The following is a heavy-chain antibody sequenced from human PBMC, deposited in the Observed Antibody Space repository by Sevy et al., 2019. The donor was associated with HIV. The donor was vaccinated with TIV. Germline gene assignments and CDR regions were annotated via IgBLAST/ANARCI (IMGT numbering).Heavy chain of an antibody. CDR2: IDPSAGNA. V-gene: IGHV1-46*01. Sequence: ASVKVSCKPSGDTFTNDYMHWVRQAPGQGLEWMGIIDPSAGNASYAEEFQGRVTMAWDTSTSTLYMDLSSLRSEDTAVYYCVRADPAQHFDSWGQRTLVTVSS. J-gene: IGHJ4*02. CDR3: VRADPAQHFDS. CDR1: GDTFTNDY.